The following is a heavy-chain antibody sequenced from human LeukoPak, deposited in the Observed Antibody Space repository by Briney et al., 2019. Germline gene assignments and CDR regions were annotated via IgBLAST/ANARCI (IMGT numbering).Heavy chain of an antibody. J-gene: IGHJ6*02. CDR2: IYYSGNT. CDR3: ARVAYSGYDRHYYYGMDV. CDR1: GGSISSGDHY. V-gene: IGHV4-30-4*01. D-gene: IGHD5-12*01. Sequence: PSETLSLTFTVSGGSISSGDHYWSWIRQPPGKGLEWIGYIYYSGNTYYNPSLKSRVTISVDTSKKQFSLKLRSVTAADTAVYYCARVAYSGYDRHYYYGMDVWGQGTTVTVSS.